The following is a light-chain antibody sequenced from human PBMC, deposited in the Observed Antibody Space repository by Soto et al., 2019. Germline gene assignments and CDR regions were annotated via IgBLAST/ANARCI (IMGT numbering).Light chain of an antibody. CDR1: QTVTSSL. J-gene: IGKJ1*01. Sequence: EIVLTQSPGTLSLSPGERATLSCRASQTVTSSLLAWYQRKPGQAPRLLIYGASDRATGIPDRFSGSGSGTDFTLTISRLEPEDFAVYYCQQYGDSPWTFGQGTKVEIK. CDR2: GAS. CDR3: QQYGDSPWT. V-gene: IGKV3-20*01.